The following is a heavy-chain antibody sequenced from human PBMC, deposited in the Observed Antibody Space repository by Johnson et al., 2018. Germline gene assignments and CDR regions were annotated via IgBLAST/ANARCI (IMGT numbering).Heavy chain of an antibody. CDR3: AKEGWFGVNYYYYYLDV. D-gene: IGHD3-10*01. CDR2: ISWNSGSI. V-gene: IGHV3-9*01. J-gene: IGHJ6*03. CDR1: GFTFDDYA. Sequence: VQLVESGGGLVQPGRSLRLSCAASGFTFDDYAMHWVRQAPGKGLEWVSGISWNSGSIGYADSVKGRFTISRDNAKNSLYLPMNSLRAEDTALYYCAKEGWFGVNYYYYYLDVWGKGTTVTVSS.